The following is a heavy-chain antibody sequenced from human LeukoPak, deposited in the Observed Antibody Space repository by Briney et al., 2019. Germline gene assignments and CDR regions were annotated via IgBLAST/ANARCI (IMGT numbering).Heavy chain of an antibody. Sequence: GESLKISCKGSGYSVNNYWIGGVRQMRGKGLEWMGNIYPGDSDTRYSPSFQGQVTISADKSLSTAYLQWSSLQASGTAMYYCARPNITSYYDSRGYDAFDVWGQGTMVTVSS. V-gene: IGHV5-51*01. CDR2: IYPGDSDT. CDR1: GYSVNNYW. D-gene: IGHD3-22*01. CDR3: ARPNITSYYDSRGYDAFDV. J-gene: IGHJ3*01.